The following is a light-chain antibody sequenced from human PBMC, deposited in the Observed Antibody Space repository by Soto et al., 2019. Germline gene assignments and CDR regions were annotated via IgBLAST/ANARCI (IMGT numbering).Light chain of an antibody. Sequence: IVVPQSPDTLSVSPGVRATLSCRASPTISSNYFAWYQQKPGQAPSLLIYGTSSRATGIPDRFSASGSWTDLTLTISRLEREDSAIEYCQQYGIWTFGLGTKGEIK. V-gene: IGKV3-20*01. CDR1: PTISSNY. CDR2: GTS. J-gene: IGKJ1*01. CDR3: QQYGIWT.